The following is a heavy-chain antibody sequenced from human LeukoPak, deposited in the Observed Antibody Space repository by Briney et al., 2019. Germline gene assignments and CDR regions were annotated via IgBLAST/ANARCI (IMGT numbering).Heavy chain of an antibody. CDR2: ISASGGGT. J-gene: IGHJ4*02. CDR3: VKEDSSWFDY. V-gene: IGHV3-23*01. Sequence: GGSPRLSCAASGFXFSSYAMSWVRQAPGKGLEWVSSISASGGGTYYADSVKGRFTISRDNSKNKLFLQMNSLRAEDTAVYYCVKEDSSWFDYWGQGTLVSVSS. CDR1: GFXFSSYA.